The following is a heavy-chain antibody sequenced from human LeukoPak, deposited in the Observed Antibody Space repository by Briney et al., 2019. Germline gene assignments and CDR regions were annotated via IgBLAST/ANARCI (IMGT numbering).Heavy chain of an antibody. D-gene: IGHD6-13*01. V-gene: IGHV4-39*07. Sequence: PSETLSLTCTVSGGSITSRTYYWGWIRQPPGKGLEWIGSIHYSGSTYYSPSLKSRVTISVDTSKNQFSLMLRSVTAADTAVYYCARLPQPRPYYYYYMDVWGKGTTVTVSS. CDR1: GGSITSRTYY. CDR3: ARLPQPRPYYYYYMDV. J-gene: IGHJ6*03. CDR2: IHYSGST.